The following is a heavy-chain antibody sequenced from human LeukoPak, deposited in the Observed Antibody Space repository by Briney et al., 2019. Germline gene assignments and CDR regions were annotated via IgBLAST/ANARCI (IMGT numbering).Heavy chain of an antibody. CDR2: IYCSGST. J-gene: IGHJ4*02. CDR3: ARVIPSNPYYYGSGSLDY. V-gene: IGHV4-59*01. D-gene: IGHD3-10*01. Sequence: PSETLSLTCTVSGGSISSYYWSWIRQPPGKGLEWIGYIYCSGSTNYNPSLKSRVTISVDTSKNQFSLKLSSVTAADTAVYYCARVIPSNPYYYGSGSLDYWGQGTLVTVSS. CDR1: GGSISSYY.